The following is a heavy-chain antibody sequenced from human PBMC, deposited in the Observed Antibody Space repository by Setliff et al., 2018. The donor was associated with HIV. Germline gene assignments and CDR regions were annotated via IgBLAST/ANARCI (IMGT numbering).Heavy chain of an antibody. D-gene: IGHD3-16*01. CDR2: LYPADSNI. CDR1: GYSFSSYW. J-gene: IGHJ4*02. CDR3: TRLWHENWGGVDY. Sequence: GESLKISCKGSGYSFSSYWIGWVRQMPGKGLEFMGLLYPADSNIRYSPSFQGQVTISVDKSTNTSFLQWTSLRASDTAMYYCTRLWHENWGGVDYWGQGTLVTVSS. V-gene: IGHV5-51*01.